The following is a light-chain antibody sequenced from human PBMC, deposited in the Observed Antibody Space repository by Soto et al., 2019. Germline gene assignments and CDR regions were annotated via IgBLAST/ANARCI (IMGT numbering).Light chain of an antibody. CDR1: QSINDY. V-gene: IGKV1-39*01. J-gene: IGKJ1*01. CDR3: QESFSTLWT. Sequence: DIQLTQSPSSLSASVGDTVTITCRASQSINDYLNWYQQKPGKAPKVSISIVSVLQSGVPSRFSGSGSGTDFTLTISSLQPEDFATYFCQESFSTLWTFGQGTKVEMK. CDR2: IVS.